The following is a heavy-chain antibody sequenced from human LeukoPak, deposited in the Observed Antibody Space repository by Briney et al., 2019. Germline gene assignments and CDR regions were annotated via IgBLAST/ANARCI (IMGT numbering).Heavy chain of an antibody. Sequence: GGSLRLSCAASGFTFSSYGMHRVRQAPGKGLEWVAVISYDGSNKYYADSVKGRFTISRDNSKNTLYLQMNSLRAEDTAVYYCARGGDGYNFHYFDYWGQGTLVTVSS. CDR3: ARGGDGYNFHYFDY. D-gene: IGHD5-24*01. CDR1: GFTFSSYG. J-gene: IGHJ4*02. V-gene: IGHV3-30*03. CDR2: ISYDGSNK.